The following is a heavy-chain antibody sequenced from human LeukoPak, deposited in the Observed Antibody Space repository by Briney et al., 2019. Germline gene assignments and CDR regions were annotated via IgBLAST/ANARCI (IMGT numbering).Heavy chain of an antibody. J-gene: IGHJ4*02. D-gene: IGHD3-9*01. CDR3: ASAGVYDILTGPIL. Sequence: PGGSLRLSCAASGFTFRSYWMSWVRQAPGKGLEWVANIKQVGSEKYYVDSVKGRFTISRDNAKNPLYLQMNGLRAEDTAVYYCASAGVYDILTGPILWGQGTLVTVSS. CDR1: GFTFRSYW. V-gene: IGHV3-7*01. CDR2: IKQVGSEK.